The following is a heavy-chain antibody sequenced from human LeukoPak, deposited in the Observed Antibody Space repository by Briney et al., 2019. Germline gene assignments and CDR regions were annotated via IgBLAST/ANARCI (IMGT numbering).Heavy chain of an antibody. CDR3: ARDVVTSSPGSWFDP. Sequence: PSESLPLTCSVSGGSINSHYWSWIRQPPGKGLEWIGYIAYSGITNYNPSLKSRVTLLVDTSKNQFSLRLSSVTAADTAVYYCARDVVTSSPGSWFDPWGQGTLVTVSS. J-gene: IGHJ5*02. V-gene: IGHV4-59*11. D-gene: IGHD6-13*01. CDR2: IAYSGIT. CDR1: GGSINSHY.